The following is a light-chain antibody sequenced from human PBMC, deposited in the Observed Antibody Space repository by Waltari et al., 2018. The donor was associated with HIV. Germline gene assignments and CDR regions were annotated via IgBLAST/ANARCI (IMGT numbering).Light chain of an antibody. CDR2: AAS. Sequence: DIKMTQSQSSLSASVGARVTLTCRASQGVSNYLAWYQQKPGKVPKLLIYAASTLQSGVPSRFSGSGSGTDFTLTISSLQPEDVATYYCQKYNSAPRTFGQGTKVEIK. J-gene: IGKJ1*01. V-gene: IGKV1-27*01. CDR3: QKYNSAPRT. CDR1: QGVSNY.